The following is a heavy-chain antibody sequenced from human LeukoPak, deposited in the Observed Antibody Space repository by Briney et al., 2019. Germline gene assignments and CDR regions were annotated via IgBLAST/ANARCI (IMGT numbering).Heavy chain of an antibody. D-gene: IGHD3-10*01. CDR3: ATDDLYYGSGSYYNGGGV. CDR2: ISGSGGST. CDR1: GFTFSSYA. J-gene: IGHJ6*02. V-gene: IGHV3-23*01. Sequence: GGSLRLSCAASGFTFSSYAMSWVRQAPGKGLEWVSAISGSGGSTYYADSVKGRFTISRDNSKNTLYLQMNSLRADDTAVYYCATDDLYYGSGSYYNGGGVWGQGTTVTVSS.